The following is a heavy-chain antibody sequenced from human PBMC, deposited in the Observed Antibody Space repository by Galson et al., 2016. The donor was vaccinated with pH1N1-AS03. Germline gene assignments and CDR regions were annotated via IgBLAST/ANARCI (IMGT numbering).Heavy chain of an antibody. J-gene: IGHJ3*02. D-gene: IGHD6-13*01. CDR3: ARVQMLGAGTNDAFDI. CDR2: IYQSGTT. V-gene: IGHV4-38-2*02. Sequence: QPPGKGLEWIGNIYQSGTTYYNPSLRSRVSISVDKSKNQFSLRLSSVTAADTAVYYCARVQMLGAGTNDAFDIWGQGTMVIVSS.